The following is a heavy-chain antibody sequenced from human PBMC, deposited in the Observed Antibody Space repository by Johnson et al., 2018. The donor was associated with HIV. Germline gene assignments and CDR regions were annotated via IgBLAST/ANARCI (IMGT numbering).Heavy chain of an antibody. CDR2: ISYDGSNK. Sequence: QVQLVESGGGVVQPGRSLRLSCAASGFTFSSFAMHWVRQAPGKGLEWMAFISYDGSNKYFTDSVRGRFTISRDNSKNTLFLQMNSLRAEDTALYYCARRINYDSSGVYLGDAFDIWGQGTMVTVSS. D-gene: IGHD3-22*01. V-gene: IGHV3-30-3*01. J-gene: IGHJ3*02. CDR1: GFTFSSFA. CDR3: ARRINYDSSGVYLGDAFDI.